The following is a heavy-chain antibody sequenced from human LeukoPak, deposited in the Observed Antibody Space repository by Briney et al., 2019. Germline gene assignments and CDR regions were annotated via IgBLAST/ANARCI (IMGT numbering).Heavy chain of an antibody. CDR1: GYTFTSLF. D-gene: IGHD6-13*01. J-gene: IGHJ4*02. CDR2: IYTGDSDT. V-gene: IGHV5-51*01. CDR3: ARPITGAGTDLGY. Sequence: GESLKISCKASGYTFTSLFIGWVRQMPGQGLEWMGIIYTGDSDTRYSPSFQGQVTISVDKSISTAYLQWRSLKASDTAIYYCARPITGAGTDLGYWGQGTLVTVSS.